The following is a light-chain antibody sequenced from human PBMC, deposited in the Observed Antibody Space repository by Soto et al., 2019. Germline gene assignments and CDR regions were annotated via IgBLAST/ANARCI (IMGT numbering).Light chain of an antibody. J-gene: IGKJ5*01. CDR1: QAISSY. V-gene: IGKV1-9*01. CDR3: QQLNSYSIT. CDR2: AAS. Sequence: DIQLTQSPSFLSASVGDRVTITCRASQAISSYLAWYQQKPGKAPNLLIYAASTLQSGVPSRFSGSGSGTEFPLTISSLQPEDFATYYCQQLNSYSITFGQGTRLEIK.